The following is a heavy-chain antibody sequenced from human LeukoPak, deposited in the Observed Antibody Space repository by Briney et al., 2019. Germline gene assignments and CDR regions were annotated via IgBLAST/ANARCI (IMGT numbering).Heavy chain of an antibody. V-gene: IGHV4-59*12. D-gene: IGHD2-2*01. J-gene: IGHJ6*02. CDR3: ARAPPPARPLYYYYGMDV. CDR1: GGSISSKY. CDR2: IYHSGST. Sequence: PSETLSLTCTVSGGSISSKYWSWTRQPPGKGLEWIGYIYHSGSTNYNPSLKSRVTIPVDTSKNQFSLKPSSVTAADTAVYYCARAPPPARPLYYYYGMDVWGQGTTVTVSS.